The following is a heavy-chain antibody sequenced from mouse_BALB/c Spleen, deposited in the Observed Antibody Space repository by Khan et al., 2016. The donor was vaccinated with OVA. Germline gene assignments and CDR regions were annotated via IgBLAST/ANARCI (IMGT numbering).Heavy chain of an antibody. Sequence: EVQLQESGPGLVKPSQSLSLTCTVTGYSITSDYAWNWIRQFPGNKLEWMGYISYSGRTSYNPSLKSRISITLDTSKNQFFLQLNPVTTEDTATYYCARSVTITAVVATDFDYWGQGTTLTGSS. D-gene: IGHD1-1*01. CDR3: ARSVTITAVVATDFDY. CDR1: GYSITSDYA. V-gene: IGHV3-2*02. J-gene: IGHJ2*01. CDR2: ISYSGRT.